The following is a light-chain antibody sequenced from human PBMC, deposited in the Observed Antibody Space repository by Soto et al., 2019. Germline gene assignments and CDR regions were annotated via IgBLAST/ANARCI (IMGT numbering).Light chain of an antibody. V-gene: IGKV1-9*01. J-gene: IGKJ4*01. CDR1: QGIRGN. CDR3: QQLNDYPLT. CDR2: AAS. Sequence: DIQLTQSPSFLSASVGDRVTITCRASQGIRGNLAWYQQKPGKAPKVLISAASSLQSGVPSRFSGSGSGTEFTLTIRCLQPEDFATYYCQQLNDYPLTFGGGTKVEIK.